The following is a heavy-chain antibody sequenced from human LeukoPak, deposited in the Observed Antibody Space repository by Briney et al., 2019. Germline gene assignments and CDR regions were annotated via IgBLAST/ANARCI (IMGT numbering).Heavy chain of an antibody. CDR2: MKQDGSEK. J-gene: IGHJ4*02. Sequence: GGSLRLSCAASGFTFSSYWMSWVRQAPGKGLEWVANMKQDGSEKYYVDSVKGRFTISRDNAKNSLYLQMNSLRAEDTAVYYCARQVDYSNYGFDYWGQGTLVTVSS. CDR3: ARQVDYSNYGFDY. D-gene: IGHD4-11*01. V-gene: IGHV3-7*01. CDR1: GFTFSSYW.